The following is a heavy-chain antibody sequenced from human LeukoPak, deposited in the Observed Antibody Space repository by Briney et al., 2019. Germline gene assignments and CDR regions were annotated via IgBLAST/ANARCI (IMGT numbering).Heavy chain of an antibody. D-gene: IGHD6-6*01. CDR1: GASVSSYSYY. J-gene: IGHJ4*02. CDR3: AREGSATARPFVSNDY. V-gene: IGHV4-39*07. CDR2: IYYSGST. Sequence: MTSETLSLTCTVSGASVSSYSYYWGWIRQPPEKGLEWIGTIYYSGSTYYNPSLKSRVTISVDTSKNHFSLKLRSVTAADTAVYYCAREGSATARPFVSNDYWGQGTLVTVSS.